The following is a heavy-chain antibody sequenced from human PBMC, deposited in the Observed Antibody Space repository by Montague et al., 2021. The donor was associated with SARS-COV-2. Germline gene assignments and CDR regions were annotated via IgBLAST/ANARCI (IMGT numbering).Heavy chain of an antibody. CDR2: FYGGGGGA. CDR3: AKDRKDYRTGLTLWGFDY. V-gene: IGHV3-23*03. CDR1: GFTFSEYA. J-gene: IGHJ4*02. Sequence: SLRRSCAATGFTFSEYAMNWVRQAPGKGLEWVSVFYGGGGGAHYADSVEGRFTISRDDSKSTLYLQMNSLRAEDTAVYYCAKDRKDYRTGLTLWGFDYWGQRTLVTVSS. D-gene: IGHD3/OR15-3a*01.